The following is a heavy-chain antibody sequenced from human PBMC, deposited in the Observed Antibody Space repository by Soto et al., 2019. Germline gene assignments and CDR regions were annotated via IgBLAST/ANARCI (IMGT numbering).Heavy chain of an antibody. Sequence: PGGSLRLSCAASGFTFSSYAMHWVCQAPGKGLEWVAVISYDGSNKYYADSVKGRFTISRDNSKNTLYLQMNSLRAEDTAVYYCARDGEVTGDYGGDYYYGMDVWGQGTTVTVSS. V-gene: IGHV3-30-3*01. CDR2: ISYDGSNK. CDR1: GFTFSSYA. D-gene: IGHD4-17*01. CDR3: ARDGEVTGDYGGDYYYGMDV. J-gene: IGHJ6*02.